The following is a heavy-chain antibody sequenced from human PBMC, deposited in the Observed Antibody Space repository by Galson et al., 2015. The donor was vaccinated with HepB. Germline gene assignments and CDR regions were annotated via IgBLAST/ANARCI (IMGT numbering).Heavy chain of an antibody. D-gene: IGHD2-2*01. CDR3: ARDAPRPAAMQGYFDY. V-gene: IGHV7-4-1*01. CDR1: GYTFSTHD. CDR2: INTNTGTP. Sequence: SCKASGYTFSTHDINWVRQAPGQGLEWMGWINTNTGTPTYAQGFTGRFVFSSDTSVNTAYLQILSLKAEDTAIYYCARDAPRPAAMQGYFDYWGQGAPVTVSS. J-gene: IGHJ4*02.